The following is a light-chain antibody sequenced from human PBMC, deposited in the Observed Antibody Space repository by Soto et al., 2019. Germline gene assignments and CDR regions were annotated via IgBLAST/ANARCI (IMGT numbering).Light chain of an antibody. V-gene: IGKV1-5*03. CDR2: KAS. Sequence: DIQMTQSPSTLSASVGDRVALTCRASQSISTWLAWYQQKPGKAPKLLIYKASRLDSGVPSRFSGSGSGTDFTLTISSLQPDDLATYYCQQYNIYPYTFGQGTKLEIK. CDR3: QQYNIYPYT. CDR1: QSISTW. J-gene: IGKJ2*01.